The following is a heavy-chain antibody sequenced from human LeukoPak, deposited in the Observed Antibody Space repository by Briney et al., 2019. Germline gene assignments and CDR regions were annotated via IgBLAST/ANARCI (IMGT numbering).Heavy chain of an antibody. J-gene: IGHJ2*01. CDR1: GFTFSSYT. V-gene: IGHV3-21*01. CDR2: ISSSSNYI. CDR3: ARDAYCSSTSCKEYFDL. D-gene: IGHD2-2*01. Sequence: GSLRLSCAASGFTFSSYTMNWVRQAPGKGLEWVSSISSSSNYIYYADSVKGRFTISRDNAKNSLYLQMNSLRAEDTAVYYCARDAYCSSTSCKEYFDLWGRGTLVTVSS.